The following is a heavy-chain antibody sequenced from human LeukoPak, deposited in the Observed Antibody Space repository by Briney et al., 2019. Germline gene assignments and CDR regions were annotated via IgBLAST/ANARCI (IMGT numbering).Heavy chain of an antibody. J-gene: IGHJ3*02. CDR2: ISRDGTLQ. D-gene: IGHD6-13*01. V-gene: IGHV3-30*03. CDR1: GFSFSSHG. Sequence: PGGPLRLSCAGSGFSFSSHGMNWVRQAPGEGLEWVAVISRDGTLQYYADSVKGRLTISRDNSQNTLYLHMNSLSTEDTALYYCARAVPAPGTPENAFDIWGQGTMVTVSS. CDR3: ARAVPAPGTPENAFDI.